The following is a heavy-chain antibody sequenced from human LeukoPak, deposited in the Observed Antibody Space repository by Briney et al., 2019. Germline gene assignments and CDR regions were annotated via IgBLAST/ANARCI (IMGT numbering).Heavy chain of an antibody. Sequence: SETLSLTCAVYGGSFSGYYWSWIRQPPGKGLEWIGEINHSGSTNYNPSLKSRVTISVDTSKNQFSLKLSSVTAADTAVYYCARVYYSGSGRRFDPWGQGTLVTVSS. CDR1: GGSFSGYY. V-gene: IGHV4-34*01. CDR3: ARVYYSGSGRRFDP. D-gene: IGHD3-10*01. J-gene: IGHJ5*02. CDR2: INHSGST.